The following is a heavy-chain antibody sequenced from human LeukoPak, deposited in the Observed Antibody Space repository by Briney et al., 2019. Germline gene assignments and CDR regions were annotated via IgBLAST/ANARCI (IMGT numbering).Heavy chain of an antibody. CDR2: SRIKADGYIT. D-gene: IGHD2/OR15-2a*01. V-gene: IGHV3-72*01. CDR1: GFTFSDHY. CDR3: VRGLNSFDW. J-gene: IGHJ4*02. Sequence: GGSLRLSCVVSGFTFSDHYLDWVRQSPGRGLEWVGRSRIKADGYITQYAAPMKDRFTISRDESKDSLFLQMNSLKTEDTAMYYCVRGLNSFDWWGQGTPVTVSS.